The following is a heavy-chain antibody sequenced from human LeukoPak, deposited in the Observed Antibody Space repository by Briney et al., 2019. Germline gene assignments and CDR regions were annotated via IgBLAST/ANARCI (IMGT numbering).Heavy chain of an antibody. CDR1: GGSITSYS. J-gene: IGHJ4*02. CDR2: ISYSGST. D-gene: IGHD3-22*01. CDR3: AREARGSNGYYYNY. V-gene: IGHV4-59*01. Sequence: SETLSLTCTVSGGSITSYSWTWIRQPPGKGLEWIGDISYSGSTKYNPTLKSRATISADTSKKQFSLTLTSVSAADTAVYYCAREARGSNGYYYNYWGQGTLVTVSS.